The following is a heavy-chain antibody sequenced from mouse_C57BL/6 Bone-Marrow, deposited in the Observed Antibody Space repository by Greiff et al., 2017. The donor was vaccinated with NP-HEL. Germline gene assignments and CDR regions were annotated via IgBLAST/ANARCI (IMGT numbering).Heavy chain of an antibody. V-gene: IGHV5-9-1*02. J-gene: IGHJ4*01. D-gene: IGHD1-1*01. Sequence: EVKLVESGEGLVKPGGSLKLSCAASGFTFSSYAMSWVRQTPEKRLEWVAYISSGGDYIYYADTVKGRFTISRDNARNTLYLQMSSLKSEDTAMYYCTRVKYYYGSSYAMDYWGKGTSVTVSS. CDR3: TRVKYYYGSSYAMDY. CDR1: GFTFSSYA. CDR2: ISSGGDYI.